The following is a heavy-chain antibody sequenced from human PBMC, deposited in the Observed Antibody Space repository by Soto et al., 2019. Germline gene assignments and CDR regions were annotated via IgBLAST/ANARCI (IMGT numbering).Heavy chain of an antibody. V-gene: IGHV3-21*01. CDR1: GFTFSSYS. D-gene: IGHD4-4*01. CDR3: ARKHAYSNLYYGMDV. Sequence: EVQLVESGGGLVKPGGSLRLSCAASGFTFSSYSMNWVRQAPGKGLEWVSSISSSSSYIYYADSVKGRFTISRDNAKNSLYQQMNSLRAEDTAVYYCARKHAYSNLYYGMDVWGQGTTVTVSS. CDR2: ISSSSSYI. J-gene: IGHJ6*02.